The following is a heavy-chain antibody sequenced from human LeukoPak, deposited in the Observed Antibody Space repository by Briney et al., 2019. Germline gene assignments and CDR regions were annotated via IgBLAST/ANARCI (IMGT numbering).Heavy chain of an antibody. V-gene: IGHV3-7*01. CDR2: INQDGSII. D-gene: IGHD3-22*01. CDR1: GFTFSGYW. J-gene: IGHJ4*02. Sequence: GGSLRLSCAASGFTFSGYWMSWVRQAPGKGLEWVANINQDGSIIHYVDSAKGRFTISRDNAKNSLYLQMNYLRAEDTALYYCATSDDSSGSDWGQGTLVTVSS. CDR3: ATSDDSSGSD.